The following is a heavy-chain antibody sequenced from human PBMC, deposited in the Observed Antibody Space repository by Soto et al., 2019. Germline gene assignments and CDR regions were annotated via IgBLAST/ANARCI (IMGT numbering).Heavy chain of an antibody. CDR3: ARSPPGVAGRYYFDY. CDR2: IWYDGSNK. V-gene: IGHV3-33*01. CDR1: GFSFSSYG. Sequence: ESGGGVVQPGRSLRLSCAASGFSFSSYGMHWVRQAPGKGLEWVAVIWYDGSNKYYGDSVKGRFTISRDNSKNTLYLQMNSLRAEDTAVYYCARSPPGVAGRYYFDYWGQGTLITVSS. J-gene: IGHJ4*02. D-gene: IGHD6-6*01.